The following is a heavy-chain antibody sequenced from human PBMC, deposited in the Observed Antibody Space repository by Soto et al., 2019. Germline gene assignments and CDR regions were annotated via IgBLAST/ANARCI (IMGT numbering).Heavy chain of an antibody. J-gene: IGHJ6*02. CDR3: TTYRGTSYYYYGLDV. CDR2: TRSKAYGGTT. D-gene: IGHD2-15*01. Sequence: GGSLRLSCTTSGFTFGDYAMSWVRQAPGKGLGWVGFTRSKAYGGTTEYAASVKARFTISRDDSKSIVYLQMNSLKTEDTAVYYCTTYRGTSYYYYGLDVWGQGTTVTVSS. CDR1: GFTFGDYA. V-gene: IGHV3-49*04.